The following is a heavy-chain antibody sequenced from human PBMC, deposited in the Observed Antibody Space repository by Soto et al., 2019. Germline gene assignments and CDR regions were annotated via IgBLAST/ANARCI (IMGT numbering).Heavy chain of an antibody. J-gene: IGHJ3*02. V-gene: IGHV1-69*13. Sequence: GASVKVSCKASGGTFSSYAISWVRQAPGQGLEWMGGIIPIFGTANYAQKFQGRVTITADESTSTAYMELSSLRSEDTAVYYCAREEGDSGYDGNAFDIWGQGTMVTVSS. CDR1: GGTFSSYA. D-gene: IGHD5-12*01. CDR2: IIPIFGTA. CDR3: AREEGDSGYDGNAFDI.